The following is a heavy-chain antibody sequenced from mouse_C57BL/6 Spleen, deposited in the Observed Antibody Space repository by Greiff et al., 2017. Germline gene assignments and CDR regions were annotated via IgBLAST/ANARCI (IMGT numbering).Heavy chain of an antibody. CDR1: GYAFSSSW. D-gene: IGHD1-1*01. CDR3: AIDYGSSYY. Sequence: VKLVESGPELVKPGASVKISCKASGYAFSSSWMNWVKQRPGKGLEWIGRIYPGDGDTNYNGKFKGKATLTADKSSRTAYMQLSSLTSEDSAVYFCAIDYGSSYYWGQGTTLTVSS. J-gene: IGHJ2*01. V-gene: IGHV1-82*01. CDR2: IYPGDGDT.